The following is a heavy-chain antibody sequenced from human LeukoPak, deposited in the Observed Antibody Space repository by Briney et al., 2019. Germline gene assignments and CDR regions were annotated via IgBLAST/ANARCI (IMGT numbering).Heavy chain of an antibody. V-gene: IGHV5-51*01. Sequence: GESLKISCKGYGYSFTSYWIGWVRQMPGKGLEWMGIIYPGDSDTRYSPSFQGQVTISADKSISTAYLQWSSLKASDTAMYYCARAITMVRRARGAFDIWGQGTMVTVSS. J-gene: IGHJ3*02. CDR3: ARAITMVRRARGAFDI. CDR1: GYSFTSYW. CDR2: IYPGDSDT. D-gene: IGHD3-10*01.